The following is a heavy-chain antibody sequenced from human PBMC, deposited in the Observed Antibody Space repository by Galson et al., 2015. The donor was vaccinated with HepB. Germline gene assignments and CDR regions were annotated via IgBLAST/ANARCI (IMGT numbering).Heavy chain of an antibody. CDR2: TYCRSTNWYN. Sequence: CAISGDSLSRETPVRNWIRQSPSRGLERLGRTYCRSTNWYNDYAVSVQSRITINPDTSRNQFSLQLDSVTPDDTAVYYCARGFSLAYWGQGTVVTVSS. CDR3: ARGFSLAY. V-gene: IGHV6-1*01. CDR1: GDSLSRETPV. J-gene: IGHJ4*02.